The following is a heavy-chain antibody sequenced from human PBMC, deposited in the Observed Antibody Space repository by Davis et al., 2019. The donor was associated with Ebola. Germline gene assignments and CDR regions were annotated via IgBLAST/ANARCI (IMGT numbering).Heavy chain of an antibody. J-gene: IGHJ4*02. V-gene: IGHV1-2*02. Sequence: ASVKVSCKASGYTFTGYYMHWVRQAPGQGLEWMGWINPNSGGTNYAQKFQGRVTMTRDTSISTAYMELSRLRSDDTAVYYCARDYVWGSYRLFDYWGQGTLVTVSS. CDR3: ARDYVWGSYRLFDY. CDR2: INPNSGGT. CDR1: GYTFTGYY. D-gene: IGHD3-16*02.